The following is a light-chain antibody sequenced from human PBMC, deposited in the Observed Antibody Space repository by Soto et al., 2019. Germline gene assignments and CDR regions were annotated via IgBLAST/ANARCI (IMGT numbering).Light chain of an antibody. CDR2: AAS. CDR3: QQSFNSPYP. V-gene: IGKV1-39*01. Sequence: DIQMTQSPSSLSASVGDRVTMTCRASQTIGNSLSWCQHKPGKAPQLLIYAASTLQSGVPSRFSGSGSGTDFTLTISSLQPEDFATYFCQQSFNSPYPFGQGTKVDIK. CDR1: QTIGNS. J-gene: IGKJ2*01.